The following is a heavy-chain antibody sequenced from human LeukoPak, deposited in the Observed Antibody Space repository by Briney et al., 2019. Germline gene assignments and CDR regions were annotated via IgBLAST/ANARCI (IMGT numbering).Heavy chain of an antibody. CDR1: GFTFSSYM. J-gene: IGHJ4*02. V-gene: IGHV3-21*01. D-gene: IGHD1-1*01. Sequence: GGSLRLSCAASGFTFSSYMMNWVRQAPGKGLEWVSSINSGSTYTYYTESVKGRFTVSRDNAKNSLFLQMNSLRAEDTAIYYCARSLTTLTCGGYWGQGTLVTVSS. CDR2: INSGSTYT. CDR3: ARSLTTLTCGGY.